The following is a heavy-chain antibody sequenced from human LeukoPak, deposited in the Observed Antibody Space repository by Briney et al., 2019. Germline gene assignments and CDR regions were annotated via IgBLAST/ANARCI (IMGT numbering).Heavy chain of an antibody. J-gene: IGHJ6*03. V-gene: IGHV1-69*05. D-gene: IGHD3-16*01. CDR1: GGTFSSYA. Sequence: ASVKVSCKASGGTFSSYAISWVRQAPGQGLEWMGGIIPIFGTANYAQKFQGRVTITTDESTSAAYMELSSLRSEDTAVYYCARGDPYSLDYYYYMDVWGKGTTVTVSS. CDR2: IIPIFGTA. CDR3: ARGDPYSLDYYYYMDV.